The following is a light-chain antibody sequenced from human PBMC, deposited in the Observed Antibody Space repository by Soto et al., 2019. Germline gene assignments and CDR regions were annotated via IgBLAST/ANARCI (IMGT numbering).Light chain of an antibody. V-gene: IGKV3-20*01. Sequence: EIVLTQSPGTLSLSPGERATLSCRASQTISSIYLAWYQQKPGQAPRLLIYGASSRATGIPDRFSGGGSGTDFTLTISRLAPEDFAVYYCQQYDGPPWTFGQGTQVEIK. J-gene: IGKJ1*01. CDR3: QQYDGPPWT. CDR2: GAS. CDR1: QTISSIY.